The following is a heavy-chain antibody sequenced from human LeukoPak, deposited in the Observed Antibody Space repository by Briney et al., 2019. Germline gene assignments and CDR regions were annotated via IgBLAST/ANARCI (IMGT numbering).Heavy chain of an antibody. D-gene: IGHD2-2*01. V-gene: IGHV3-30*18. Sequence: GRSLRLSCAASGFTFSSYGMHWVRQAPGKGLEWVAVISYDGSNKYYADSVKGRFTISRDNSKNTLYLQMNSLRAEDTAVYYCAKDLCSSTSCFSGAFDIWGQGTMVTVSS. CDR1: GFTFSSYG. CDR2: ISYDGSNK. CDR3: AKDLCSSTSCFSGAFDI. J-gene: IGHJ3*02.